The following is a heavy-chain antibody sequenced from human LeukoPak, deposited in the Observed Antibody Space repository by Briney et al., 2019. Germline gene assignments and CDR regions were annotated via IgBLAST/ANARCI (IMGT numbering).Heavy chain of an antibody. D-gene: IGHD6-6*01. CDR3: ARDFPSEYPFYYGMDV. CDR2: IIPILGIA. CDR1: GGTFSSYA. V-gene: IGHV1-69*04. J-gene: IGHJ6*02. Sequence: SVKVSCKASGGTFSSYAISWVRQAPGQGLEWMGRIIPILGIANYAQKFQGRVTITADKSTSTAYMELSSLRSEDTAVYYCARDFPSEYPFYYGMDVWGQGTTVTVSS.